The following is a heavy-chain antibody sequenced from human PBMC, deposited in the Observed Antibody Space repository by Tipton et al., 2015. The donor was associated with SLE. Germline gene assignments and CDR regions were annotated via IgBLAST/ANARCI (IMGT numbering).Heavy chain of an antibody. J-gene: IGHJ1*01. V-gene: IGHV4-39*07. CDR1: GGSISSSSYY. CDR3: ARAAGYYSSFFQH. CDR2: INHSGST. Sequence: TLSLTCTVSGGSISSSSYYWSWIRQPPGKGLEWIGEINHSGSTNYNPSLKSRVTISVDTSKNQFSLKLSSVTAADTAVYYCARAAGYYSSFFQHWGQGTLVTVS. D-gene: IGHD3-9*01.